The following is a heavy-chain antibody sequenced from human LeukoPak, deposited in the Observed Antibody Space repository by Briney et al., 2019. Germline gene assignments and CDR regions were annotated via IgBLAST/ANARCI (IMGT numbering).Heavy chain of an antibody. Sequence: TGGSLRLSCAASGFTLSSSWMMSWVRQAPGKGLEWVANIKQDGSEKFYVGSVKGRFTISRDNAKNSLYLQMNSLKTEDTAVYYCARGGSGSKNYYYYGMDVWGQGTTVTVSS. J-gene: IGHJ6*02. CDR1: GFTLSSSW. CDR3: ARGGSGSKNYYYYGMDV. D-gene: IGHD3-10*01. CDR2: IKQDGSEK. V-gene: IGHV3-7*03.